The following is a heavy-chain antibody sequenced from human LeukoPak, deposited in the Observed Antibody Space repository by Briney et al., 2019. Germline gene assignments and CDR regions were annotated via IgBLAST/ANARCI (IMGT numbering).Heavy chain of an antibody. CDR1: GGSISSYY. J-gene: IGHJ4*02. D-gene: IGHD3-10*01. CDR2: IYCSGST. CDR3: ARGITMVRGVIAHFDY. V-gene: IGHV4-59*01. Sequence: SETLSLTCTVSGGSISSYYWSWIRQPPGKGLEWIGYIYCSGSTNYNPSLKSRVTISVDTSKNQFSPKLSSVTAADTAVYYCARGITMVRGVIAHFDYWGQGTLVTVSS.